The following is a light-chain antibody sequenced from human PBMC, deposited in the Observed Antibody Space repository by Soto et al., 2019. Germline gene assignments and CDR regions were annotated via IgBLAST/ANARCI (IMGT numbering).Light chain of an antibody. CDR1: LSLLYSNGRNY. CDR2: LGS. V-gene: IGKV2-28*01. CDR3: MQALQTPRT. Sequence: DIVMTQSPLSLPVTPGEPASISCRSSLSLLYSNGRNYLDWYLQKPGQPPQLLIYLGSNRASGVPDRFSGSGSGTDFTLEISRVEAEDVGVYYCMQALQTPRTFGQGTTVEIK. J-gene: IGKJ1*01.